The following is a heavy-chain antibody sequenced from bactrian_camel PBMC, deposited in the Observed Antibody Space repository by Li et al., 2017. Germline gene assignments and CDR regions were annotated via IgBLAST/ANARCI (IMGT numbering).Heavy chain of an antibody. D-gene: IGHD3*01. V-gene: IGHV3S59*01. CDR3: AATGRDYCPPLTSRNFDY. Sequence: DVQLVESGGGSVQAGGSLRLSCGYTRNTYCMGWFRQTPGKEREGVAAIAPSTGSTYYDDSIKGRFTVSHVNSNNTLHLQMNSLKPEDTAVYYCAATGRDYCPPLTSRNFDYWSQGTQVTVS. CDR2: IAPSTGST. CDR1: YTRNTYC. J-gene: IGHJ4*01.